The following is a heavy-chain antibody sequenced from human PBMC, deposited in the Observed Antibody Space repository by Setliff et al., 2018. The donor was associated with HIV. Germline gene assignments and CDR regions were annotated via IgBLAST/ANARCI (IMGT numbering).Heavy chain of an antibody. CDR1: GDSVTTPYY. J-gene: IGHJ6*03. CDR2: IYHSGAT. CDR3: ARHSPVTTEDYMDV. D-gene: IGHD4-17*01. V-gene: IGHV4-38-2*02. Sequence: PSETLSLTCTLSGDSVTTPYYWGWIRQPPGKGLEWVGSIYHSGATYFTPSLKSRVTLSVDTSKNQFFLRLTSVSAADTGLYFCARHSPVTTEDYMDVWGKGTTVTVS.